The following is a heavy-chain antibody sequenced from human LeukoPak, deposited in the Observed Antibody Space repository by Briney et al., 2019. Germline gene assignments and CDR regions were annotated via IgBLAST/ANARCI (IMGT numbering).Heavy chain of an antibody. CDR3: ARGIAAAGSNWFDP. V-gene: IGHV3-11*01. Sequence: GESLRLSCAASGFTFSDYYMSWIRQAPGKGLEWVSYISSSGSTIYYADSVKGRFTISRDNAKNSLYLQMNSLRAEDTAVYYCARGIAAAGSNWFDPWGQGTLVTVSS. CDR2: ISSSGSTI. J-gene: IGHJ5*02. CDR1: GFTFSDYY. D-gene: IGHD6-13*01.